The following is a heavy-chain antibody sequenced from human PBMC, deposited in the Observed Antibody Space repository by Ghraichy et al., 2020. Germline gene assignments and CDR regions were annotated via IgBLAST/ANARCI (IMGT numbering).Heavy chain of an antibody. V-gene: IGHV1-18*01. D-gene: IGHD2-2*01. Sequence: ASVKVSCKASGYTFTSYGISWVRQAPGQGLEWMGWISAYNGNTNYAQKLQGRVTMTTDTSTSTAYMELRSLRSDDTAVYYCARDRGIVVVPATTELYYYYYGMDVWGQGTTVTVSS. CDR2: ISAYNGNT. CDR3: ARDRGIVVVPATTELYYYYYGMDV. CDR1: GYTFTSYG. J-gene: IGHJ6*02.